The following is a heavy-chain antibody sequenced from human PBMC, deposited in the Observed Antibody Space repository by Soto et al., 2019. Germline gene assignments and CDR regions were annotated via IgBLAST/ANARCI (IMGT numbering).Heavy chain of an antibody. Sequence: SETLSLTCTVSGVSISSSTYYWGWIRQPPGKGLEWIGSIYYSGSTYYNPSLKSRVTISADTSKNQFSLKLSSVAAADTAVYYCATGLGGVERKGRACFDYWGQGALVTVSS. CDR2: IYYSGST. D-gene: IGHD1-1*01. CDR3: ATGLGGVERKGRACFDY. J-gene: IGHJ4*02. V-gene: IGHV4-39*01. CDR1: GVSISSSTYY.